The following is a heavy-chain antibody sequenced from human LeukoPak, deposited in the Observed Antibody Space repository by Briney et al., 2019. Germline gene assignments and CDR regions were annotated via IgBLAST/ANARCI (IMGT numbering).Heavy chain of an antibody. CDR3: ARGSATGYFDY. CDR2: INHSGST. CDR1: GGSFSGYY. V-gene: IGHV4-34*01. J-gene: IGHJ4*02. Sequence: SETLSLTCAVYGGSFSGYYWSWIRQPPGKGLEWIGEINHSGSTNYNPSLKSRVTISVDTSKNQFSLKLSSVTAADTAVYYCARGSATGYFDYWGQGTLVTVSS. D-gene: IGHD6-13*01.